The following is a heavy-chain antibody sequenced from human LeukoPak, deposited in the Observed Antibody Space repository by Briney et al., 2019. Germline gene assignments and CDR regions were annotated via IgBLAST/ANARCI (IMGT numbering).Heavy chain of an antibody. CDR1: GFTVNTNY. CDR3: ARDGSSGRGYYYYYGMDV. J-gene: IGHJ6*04. V-gene: IGHV3-53*01. Sequence: GGSLRLSCAASGFTVNTNYMSWVRQAPGKGLEWVSIMHSVGTTYYADSVKGRFTFSRDNSKNTLYLQMNNLRAEDTAAYYCARDGSSGRGYYYYYGMDVWGEGTTVTVSS. CDR2: MHSVGTT. D-gene: IGHD1-26*01.